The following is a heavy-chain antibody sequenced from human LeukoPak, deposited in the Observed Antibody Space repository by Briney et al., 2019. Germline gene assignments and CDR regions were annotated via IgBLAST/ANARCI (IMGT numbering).Heavy chain of an antibody. CDR3: AKDRDYYDSSGSY. J-gene: IGHJ4*02. Sequence: QPGGSRRLSCAASGFTFSSYAMSWVRQAPGKGLEWVSAISGSGGSTYYADSVKGRFTISRDNSKNTLYLQMNSLRAEDTAVYYCAKDRDYYDSSGSYWGQGTLVTVSS. V-gene: IGHV3-23*01. D-gene: IGHD3-22*01. CDR1: GFTFSSYA. CDR2: ISGSGGST.